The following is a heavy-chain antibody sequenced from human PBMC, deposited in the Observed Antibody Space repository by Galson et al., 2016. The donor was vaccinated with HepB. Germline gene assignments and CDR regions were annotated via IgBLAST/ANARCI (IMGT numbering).Heavy chain of an antibody. CDR1: GGSFSSGLYY. Sequence: TLSLTCTVSGGSFSSGLYYWSWIRQPAGKGLEWIGRIYSNGSASYNPSLKSRVTMSVDTSKNQFSLRLSSVTAADTAGYYCARDSSVDTYYYYYMDVWGKGTTVVVSS. D-gene: IGHD5-18*01. CDR2: IYSNGSA. J-gene: IGHJ6*03. CDR3: ARDSSVDTYYYYYMDV. V-gene: IGHV4-61*02.